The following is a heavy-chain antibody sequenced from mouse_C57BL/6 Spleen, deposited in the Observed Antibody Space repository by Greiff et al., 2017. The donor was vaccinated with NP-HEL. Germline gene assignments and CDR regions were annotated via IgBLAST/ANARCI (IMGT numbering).Heavy chain of an antibody. CDR3: ARDDGYVFAY. Sequence: EVQLQQSGPGLVKPSQSLSLTCSVTGYSITSGYYWNWIRQFPGNKLEWMGYISYDGSNNYNPSLKNRISITRDTSKNQFFLKLNSVTTEDTATYYCARDDGYVFAYWGQGTLVTVSA. D-gene: IGHD2-3*01. J-gene: IGHJ3*01. CDR2: ISYDGSN. CDR1: GYSITSGYY. V-gene: IGHV3-6*01.